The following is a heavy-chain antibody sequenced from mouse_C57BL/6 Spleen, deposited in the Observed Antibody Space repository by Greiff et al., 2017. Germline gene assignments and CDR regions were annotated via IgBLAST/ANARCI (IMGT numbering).Heavy chain of an antibody. CDR2: ISSGSSTI. D-gene: IGHD1-1*01. CDR1: GFTFSDYG. CDR3: ARPCNYYYGSSYWYFDV. Sequence: EVMLVESGGGLVKPGGSLKLSCAASGFTFSDYGMHWVRQAPEKGLECVAYISSGSSTIYYEDTVKGRFTFSMDNAKNTLVLQMTSLGSEGTAMYYGARPCNYYYGSSYWYFDVWVTGTTVTVYS. J-gene: IGHJ1*03. V-gene: IGHV5-17*01.